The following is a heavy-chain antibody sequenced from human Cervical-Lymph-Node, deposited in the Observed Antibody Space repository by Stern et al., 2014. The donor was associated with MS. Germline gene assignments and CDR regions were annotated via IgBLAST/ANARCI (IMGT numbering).Heavy chain of an antibody. CDR1: GGSISSRY. Sequence: VQLEESGPGLVKPSETLSLTCAVSGGSISSRYWGWIRQPPGKGLEWIGLIPHRGAPKYTPSLKVRVTISLAPPKTQFPLKVPSVTAADTAVYYCARLSTAVDFWGQGTLVTVSS. V-gene: IGHV4-59*08. CDR3: ARLSTAVDF. J-gene: IGHJ4*02. CDR2: IPHRGAP.